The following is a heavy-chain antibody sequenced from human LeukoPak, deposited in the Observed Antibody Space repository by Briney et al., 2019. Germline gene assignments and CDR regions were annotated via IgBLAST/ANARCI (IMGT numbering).Heavy chain of an antibody. J-gene: IGHJ4*02. CDR2: IKKDGSEK. V-gene: IGHV3-7*01. CDR3: AREIPKIAARPGPPDY. CDR1: GLTLSSYW. D-gene: IGHD6-6*01. Sequence: GGSLRLSCAASGLTLSSYWMSWVRPAPGKGMEWVANIKKDGSEKYYVAAVKGRITISRDNAKNSLYLQMNSLRAEDTAVYYCAREIPKIAARPGPPDYWGQGTLVTVSS.